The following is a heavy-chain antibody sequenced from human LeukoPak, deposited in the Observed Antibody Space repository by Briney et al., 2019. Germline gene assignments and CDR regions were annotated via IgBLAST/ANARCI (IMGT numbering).Heavy chain of an antibody. Sequence: GGSLRLSCAASGFTFSSYAMSWVRQAPGKGLEWVSAISGSGGGTYYADSVKGRFTISRDNSKNTLYLQMNSLRAEDTAVYYCAKARDDYGDYDWDYWGQGTLVTVSS. V-gene: IGHV3-23*01. CDR3: AKARDDYGDYDWDY. D-gene: IGHD4-17*01. CDR2: ISGSGGGT. J-gene: IGHJ4*02. CDR1: GFTFSSYA.